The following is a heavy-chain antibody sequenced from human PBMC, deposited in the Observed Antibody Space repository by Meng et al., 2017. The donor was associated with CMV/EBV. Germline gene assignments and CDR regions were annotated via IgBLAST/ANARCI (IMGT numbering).Heavy chain of an antibody. CDR2: ISSSSSYI. CDR1: GFTFSSYS. J-gene: IGHJ4*02. D-gene: IGHD2-2*01. Sequence: LSLTCAASGFTFSSYSMNWVRQAPGKGLEWVSSISSSSSYIYYADSVKGRFTISRDNSKNTLYLQMNSLRAEDTAVYYCARAVRVYCSSTSCYIDYWGQGTLVTVSS. CDR3: ARAVRVYCSSTSCYIDY. V-gene: IGHV3-21*01.